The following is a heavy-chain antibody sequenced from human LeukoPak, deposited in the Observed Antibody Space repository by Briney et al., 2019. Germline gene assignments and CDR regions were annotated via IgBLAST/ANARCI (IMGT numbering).Heavy chain of an antibody. V-gene: IGHV3-23*01. CDR2: ISGSGGST. Sequence: GGSLRLSRTSSGLTFADYHVDWFRQAPGKGLEWVSAISGSGGSTYYADSVKGRFTISRDNSKNTLYLQMNSLRAEDTAVYYCAKLTGYYDILTGYYKEPFDYWGQGTLVTVSS. CDR3: AKLTGYYDILTGYYKEPFDY. J-gene: IGHJ4*02. CDR1: GLTFADYH. D-gene: IGHD3-9*01.